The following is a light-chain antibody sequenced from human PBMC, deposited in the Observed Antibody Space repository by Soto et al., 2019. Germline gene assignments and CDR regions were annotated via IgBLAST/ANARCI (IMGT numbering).Light chain of an antibody. V-gene: IGKV2-28*01. Sequence: TQSPSSLSASVGDRVTITCRASQTIDTYLNWYLQKPGQSPQLLIYLGSSRSSGVPDRFSGSGSGTDFTLKIDRVEAEDVGTYYCMQGLQTPPTFGQGTRLEIK. CDR3: MQGLQTPPT. CDR1: QTIDTY. CDR2: LGS. J-gene: IGKJ5*01.